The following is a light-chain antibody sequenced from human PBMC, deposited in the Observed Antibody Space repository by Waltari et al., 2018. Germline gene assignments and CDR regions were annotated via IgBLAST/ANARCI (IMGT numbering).Light chain of an antibody. Sequence: DLQMTQSPSSLSASVGDRVTISCRASKNIRGYLSWYQQKPGIAPKLVIYAASTLQSGVPSRFSGSGSGTNFTLTITSLQSEDFAVYYCQQYNNWPPWTFGQGTKVEIK. CDR3: QQYNNWPPWT. J-gene: IGKJ1*01. V-gene: IGKV1-39*01. CDR2: AAS. CDR1: KNIRGY.